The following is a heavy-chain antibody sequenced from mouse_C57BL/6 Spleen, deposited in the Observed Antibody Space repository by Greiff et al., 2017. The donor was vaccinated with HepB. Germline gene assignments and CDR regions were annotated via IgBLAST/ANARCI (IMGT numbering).Heavy chain of an antibody. J-gene: IGHJ4*01. V-gene: IGHV1-55*01. CDR1: GYTFTSYW. D-gene: IGHD1-1*01. CDR3: ARERTTTVVATDAMDY. Sequence: QVQLQQPGAELVKPGASVKMSCKASGYTFTSYWITWVKQRPGQGLEWIGDIYPGSGSTNYNEKFKSKATLTVDTSSSTAYMQLSSLTSEDSAVYYWARERTTTVVATDAMDYWGQGTSVTVSS. CDR2: IYPGSGST.